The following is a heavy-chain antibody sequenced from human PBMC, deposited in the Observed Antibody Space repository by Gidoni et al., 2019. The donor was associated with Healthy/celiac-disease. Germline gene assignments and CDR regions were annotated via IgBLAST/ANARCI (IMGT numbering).Heavy chain of an antibody. CDR3: ATDGPDLGGDFDY. CDR1: GFTLTELS. D-gene: IGHD3-16*01. CDR2: FDPEDGET. J-gene: IGHJ4*02. Sequence: QVQLVQSGAAVKKPGASATVSCKVSGFTLTELSMHRVRQAPGKGLEWMGGFDPEDGETIYAQKFQGRVTMTEDTSTDTAYMELSSLRSEDTAVYYCATDGPDLGGDFDYWGQGTLVTVSS. V-gene: IGHV1-24*01.